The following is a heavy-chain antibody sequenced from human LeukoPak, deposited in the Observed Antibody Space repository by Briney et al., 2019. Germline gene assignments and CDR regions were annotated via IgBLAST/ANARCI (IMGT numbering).Heavy chain of an antibody. Sequence: PSETLSLTCAVYGGSFSGYYWSWIRQPPGKGLEWIGEINHSGSTNYSPSLKSRVTISVDTSKNQFSLKLSSVTAADTAVYYCARAPVATPSEFDYWGQGTLVTVSS. CDR3: ARAPVATPSEFDY. D-gene: IGHD5-12*01. CDR1: GGSFSGYY. V-gene: IGHV4-34*01. CDR2: INHSGST. J-gene: IGHJ4*02.